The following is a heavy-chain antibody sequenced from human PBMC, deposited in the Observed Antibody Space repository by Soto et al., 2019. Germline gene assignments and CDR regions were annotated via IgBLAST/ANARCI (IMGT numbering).Heavy chain of an antibody. V-gene: IGHV1-69*13. CDR3: ASASSTSWLYYFDY. CDR1: RVSLSGYA. D-gene: IGHD2-2*01. CDR2: IMPLFGKP. J-gene: IGHJ4*02. Sequence: SVKLSCTASRVSLSGYAFSWVRQAPGQGLEWMGAIMPLFGKPDYAQKFPGRVTITADESTSTTKVELSSLRSEDTALYFYASASSTSWLYYFDYWGQGTRVTVSS.